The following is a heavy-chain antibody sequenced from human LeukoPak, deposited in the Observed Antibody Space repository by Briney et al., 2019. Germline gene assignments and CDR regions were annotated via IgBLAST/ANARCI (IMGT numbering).Heavy chain of an antibody. J-gene: IGHJ4*02. CDR1: GFTFSSYA. D-gene: IGHD6-13*01. Sequence: GGSLRLSCAASGFTFSSYAMSWVRQAPGKGLEWVSATSGSGGSTYYADSLKGRFTISRDNSKNTLYLQMNSLRAEDTAVYFCAKGRTGYIPDFWGQGTLVTVSS. CDR3: AKGRTGYIPDF. CDR2: TSGSGGST. V-gene: IGHV3-23*01.